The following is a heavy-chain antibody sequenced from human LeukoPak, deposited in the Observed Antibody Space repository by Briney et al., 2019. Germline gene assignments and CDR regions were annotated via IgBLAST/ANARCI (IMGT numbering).Heavy chain of an antibody. J-gene: IGHJ4*02. CDR3: AKAPPSRYSSGWFYYFDY. D-gene: IGHD6-19*01. CDR1: GFTFSSYA. CDR2: ISGSGGST. Sequence: GGSLRLSCAASGFTFSSYAMSWVRQAPGKGLEWVSAISGSGGSTYYADSVKGRFTISRDNSKNTLYLQMNSLRAEDTAVYYCAKAPPSRYSSGWFYYFDYWGQGTLVTVSS. V-gene: IGHV3-23*01.